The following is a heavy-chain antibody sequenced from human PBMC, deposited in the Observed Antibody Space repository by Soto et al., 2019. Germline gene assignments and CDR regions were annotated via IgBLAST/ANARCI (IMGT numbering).Heavy chain of an antibody. CDR2: IIPIFGTA. CDR3: ARDQYCGGDCYLYYFDY. J-gene: IGHJ4*02. CDR1: GGTFSSYA. D-gene: IGHD2-21*02. V-gene: IGHV1-69*13. Sequence: SVKVSCKASGGTFSSYAISWVRQAPGQGLEWMGGIIPIFGTANYAQKFQGRVTITADESTSTAYMELSSLRSEDTAVYYCARDQYCGGDCYLYYFDYWGLGTLVTVS.